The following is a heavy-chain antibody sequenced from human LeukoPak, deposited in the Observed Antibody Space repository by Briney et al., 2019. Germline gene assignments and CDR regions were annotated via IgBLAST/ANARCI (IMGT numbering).Heavy chain of an antibody. V-gene: IGHV1-3*04. CDR2: INTGNGDT. Sequence: ASVKVSCKTSGYTFTAYTMHWVSQAPGQRLEWMGWINTGNGDTKYSGKFQGRVTIARDTSASTAYMELSSLRSEDTAVYYCAREVGPTWGAFDIWGPGTVVTVSS. J-gene: IGHJ3*02. CDR3: AREVGPTWGAFDI. CDR1: GYTFTAYT. D-gene: IGHD1-26*01.